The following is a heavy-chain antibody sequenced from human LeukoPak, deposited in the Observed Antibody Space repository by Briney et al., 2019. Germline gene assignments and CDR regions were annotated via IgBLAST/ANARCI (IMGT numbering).Heavy chain of an antibody. CDR3: ARPYCSGGSCYSFSFDY. D-gene: IGHD2-15*01. CDR1: GYSFTSYW. Sequence: GESLKISCKGFGYSFTSYWIGWVRQMPGKGLEWMGIIYPGDSDTRYSPSFQGQVTISADKSISTAYLQWSSLKASDTAMYYCARPYCSGGSCYSFSFDYWGQGTLVTVSS. V-gene: IGHV5-51*01. J-gene: IGHJ4*02. CDR2: IYPGDSDT.